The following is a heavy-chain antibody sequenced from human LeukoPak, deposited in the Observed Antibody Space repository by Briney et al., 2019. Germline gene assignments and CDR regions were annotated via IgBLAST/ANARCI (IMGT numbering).Heavy chain of an antibody. J-gene: IGHJ6*02. Sequence: SVKVSCKASGGTFSSYSITWVRQAPGQGLEWMGRIIPTLGIANYAQKFQGRVTITADKSTSTAYMELSSLRSEDTAVYYCAAGDILPGYYKQGYYYGMDVWGQGTTVTVSS. CDR1: GGTFSSYS. D-gene: IGHD3-9*01. CDR2: IIPTLGIA. CDR3: AAGDILPGYYKQGYYYGMDV. V-gene: IGHV1-69*02.